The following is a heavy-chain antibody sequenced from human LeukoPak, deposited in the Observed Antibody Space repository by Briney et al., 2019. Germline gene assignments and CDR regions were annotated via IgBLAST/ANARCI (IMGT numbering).Heavy chain of an antibody. Sequence: ASVKVSCKASGYTFTGYYMHWVRQAPGQGLEWMGWINPNSGGTNYAQKFQGRVTMTRDTSISTAYMELSRLRSDDTAVYYCARGSPAMIWYYYYMDVWGKGTTVTISS. CDR1: GYTFTGYY. J-gene: IGHJ6*03. CDR3: ARGSPAMIWYYYYMDV. V-gene: IGHV1-2*02. D-gene: IGHD3/OR15-3a*01. CDR2: INPNSGGT.